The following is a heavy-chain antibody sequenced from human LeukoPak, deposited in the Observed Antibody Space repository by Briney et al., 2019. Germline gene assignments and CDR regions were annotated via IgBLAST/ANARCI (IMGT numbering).Heavy chain of an antibody. V-gene: IGHV3-48*02. CDR1: GFTFSSYS. D-gene: IGHD2-2*01. Sequence: QPGGSLRLSCAASGFTFSSYSMNWVRQAPGKGLEWVSYISSNSSTIYYADSVKGRFTISRDNAKNSLYLQMNSLRDEDTAVYYCARVASQGEVFRGKVPTDYWGQGTLVTVSS. CDR2: ISSNSSTI. CDR3: ARVASQGEVFRGKVPTDY. J-gene: IGHJ4*02.